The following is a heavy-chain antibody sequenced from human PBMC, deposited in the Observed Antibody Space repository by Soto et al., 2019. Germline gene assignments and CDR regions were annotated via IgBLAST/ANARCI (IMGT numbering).Heavy chain of an antibody. D-gene: IGHD3-16*02. CDR2: MNPNNGNS. J-gene: IGHJ5*02. Sequence: HLVQSGAEVKKPGASVKVSCKSSGYTFTSYDINWVRQAPGHGLEWMGLMNPNNGNSAYAQKFQGRVNMTRNTSITTAYLELTSLTSEDTALHYCARGGRAYSWGRFRYNWFDTWGQGTLVTVSS. CDR1: GYTFTSYD. V-gene: IGHV1-8*01. CDR3: ARGGRAYSWGRFRYNWFDT.